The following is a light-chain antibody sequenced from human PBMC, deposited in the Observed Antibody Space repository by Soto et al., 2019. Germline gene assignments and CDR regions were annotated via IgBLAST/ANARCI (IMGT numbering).Light chain of an antibody. CDR3: QHYGGMWT. CDR2: AAS. J-gene: IGKJ1*01. CDR1: QSISSW. Sequence: EIQMTQSPSTLSASVGDRVTITCRASQSISSWLAWYQQKPGKPPKVLIYAASNLESGPPSRFTGSGSGTEFILTISRLQPDDFATYYCQHYGGMWTFGQGTKVDI. V-gene: IGKV1-5*01.